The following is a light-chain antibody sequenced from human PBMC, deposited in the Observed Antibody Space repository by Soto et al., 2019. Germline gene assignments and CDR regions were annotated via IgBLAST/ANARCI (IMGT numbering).Light chain of an antibody. V-gene: IGKV3-15*01. CDR1: QNVSSN. CDR3: QQYNNWPPIT. CDR2: GAS. Sequence: EILMTQSPATLSVSRGERATLSWRASQNVSSNLAWYQQKPGQAPRLLIYGASTRATGIPARFSGSGSGTEFTLTISSLQSEDFAVYYCQQYNNWPPITFGQGTRLEI. J-gene: IGKJ5*01.